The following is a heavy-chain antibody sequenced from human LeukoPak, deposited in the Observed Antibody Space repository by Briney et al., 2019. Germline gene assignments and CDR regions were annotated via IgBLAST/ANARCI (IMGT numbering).Heavy chain of an antibody. D-gene: IGHD5-18*01. CDR1: GFTFSSYW. CDR3: ARGGLWSLLDMDV. V-gene: IGHV3-7*01. J-gene: IGHJ6*03. Sequence: PGGSLRLSCAASGFTFSSYWMSWVRQAPGKGLEWVANIKQDGSEKYYVDSVKGRFTISRDNAKNSLYLQMNSLRAEDTAVYYCARGGLWSLLDMDVWGKGTTVTISS. CDR2: IKQDGSEK.